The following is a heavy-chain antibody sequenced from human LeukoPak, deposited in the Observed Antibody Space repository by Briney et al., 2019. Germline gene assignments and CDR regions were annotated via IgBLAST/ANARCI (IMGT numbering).Heavy chain of an antibody. CDR3: ARELGDYYYDSSGYHLDAFDI. J-gene: IGHJ3*02. Sequence: SEALSLTCTVSGGSISSYYWSWIRQPPGKGLEWIGYIYYSGSTNYNPSLKSRVTISVDTSKNQFSLKLSSVTAADTAVYYCARELGDYYYDSSGYHLDAFDIWGQRTMVTVSS. D-gene: IGHD3-22*01. CDR1: GGSISSYY. V-gene: IGHV4-59*01. CDR2: IYYSGST.